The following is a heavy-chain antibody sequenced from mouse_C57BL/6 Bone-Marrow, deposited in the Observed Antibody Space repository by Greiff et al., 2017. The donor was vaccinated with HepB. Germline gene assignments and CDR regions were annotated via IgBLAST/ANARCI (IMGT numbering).Heavy chain of an antibody. D-gene: IGHD2-5*01. Sequence: EVMLVESGAELVKPGASVKLSCTASGFNIKDYYMHWVKQRTEQGLEWIGRIDPEDGETKYAPKFQGKATITADTSSNTAYLQLSSLTSEDTAVYYCAPYSNYPYYAMDYWGQGTSVTVSS. V-gene: IGHV14-2*01. CDR3: APYSNYPYYAMDY. CDR2: IDPEDGET. J-gene: IGHJ4*01. CDR1: GFNIKDYY.